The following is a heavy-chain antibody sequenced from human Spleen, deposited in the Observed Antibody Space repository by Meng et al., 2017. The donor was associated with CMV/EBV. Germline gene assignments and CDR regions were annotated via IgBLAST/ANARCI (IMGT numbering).Heavy chain of an antibody. D-gene: IGHD3-9*01. CDR1: GGSITSGHYY. V-gene: IGHV4-30-4*08. CDR2: IYYSGST. CDR3: ARVCPPKDLRDRFDFLTRPDAFDI. Sequence: SETLSLTCTVSGGSITSGHYYWSWIRQPPGEGLEWIGYIYYSGSTYYNPSLKSRVAISLDTSKNQFSLNLSSLTGADTAVYYCARVCPPKDLRDRFDFLTRPDAFDIWGQGTMVTVSS. J-gene: IGHJ3*02.